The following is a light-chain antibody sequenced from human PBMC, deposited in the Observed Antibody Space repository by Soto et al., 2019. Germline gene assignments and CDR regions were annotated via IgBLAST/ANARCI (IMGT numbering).Light chain of an antibody. Sequence: QSVLTQPPSVTGAPGQRVTIACTGSSSNIGAGYDVHWYQQFPGTAPKLLIYGNSHRPSGVPDRFSGSKSGTSASLAITGLQADDEADYYCQSYDSTDYVFGTGTKVTVL. CDR2: GNS. V-gene: IGLV1-40*01. J-gene: IGLJ1*01. CDR3: QSYDSTDYV. CDR1: SSNIGAGYD.